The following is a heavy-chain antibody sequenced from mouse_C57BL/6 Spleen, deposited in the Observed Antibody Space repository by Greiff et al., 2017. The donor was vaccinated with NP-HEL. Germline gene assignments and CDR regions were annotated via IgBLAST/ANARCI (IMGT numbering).Heavy chain of an antibody. J-gene: IGHJ2*01. D-gene: IGHD1-1*02. V-gene: IGHV3-6*01. Sequence: EVKLMESGPGLVKPSQSLSLTCSVTGYSITSGYYWNWIRQFPGNKLEWMGYISYDGSNNYNPSLKNRISITRDTSKNQFFLKLNSVTTEDTATYYCARENYALFDYWGQGTTLTVSS. CDR1: GYSITSGYY. CDR2: ISYDGSN. CDR3: ARENYALFDY.